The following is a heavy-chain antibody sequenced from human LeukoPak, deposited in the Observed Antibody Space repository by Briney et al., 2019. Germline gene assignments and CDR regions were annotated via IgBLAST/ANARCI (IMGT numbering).Heavy chain of an antibody. J-gene: IGHJ1*01. Sequence: GGSLRLSCAASGFTFSSYAMHWVRQAPGKGLEWVAVISYDGSNKYYADSVEGRFTISRDNSKNTLYLQMNSLRAEDTAVYYCARAGVGIAAHKSADFQHWGQGTLVTVSS. CDR1: GFTFSSYA. CDR3: ARAGVGIAAHKSADFQH. CDR2: ISYDGSNK. D-gene: IGHD6-6*01. V-gene: IGHV3-30-3*01.